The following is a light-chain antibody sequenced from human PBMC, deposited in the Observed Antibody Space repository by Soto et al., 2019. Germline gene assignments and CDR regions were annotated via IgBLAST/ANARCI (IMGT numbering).Light chain of an antibody. Sequence: QSVLTQPPSVSGSPGQSVTISCTGTSSDVGGYNRVSWYQQPPGTAPKLMIYEVSDRPSGVPDRFSGSKSGNTASLTISGLQDEDEADYYCSSYTSTNTYVFGAGTKVTVL. CDR2: EVS. V-gene: IGLV2-18*02. J-gene: IGLJ1*01. CDR3: SSYTSTNTYV. CDR1: SSDVGGYNR.